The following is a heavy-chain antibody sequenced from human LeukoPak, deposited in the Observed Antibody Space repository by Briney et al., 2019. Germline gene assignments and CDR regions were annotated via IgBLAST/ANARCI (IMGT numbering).Heavy chain of an antibody. J-gene: IGHJ1*01. V-gene: IGHV4-34*01. D-gene: IGHD4-17*01. CDR1: GGSFSGYY. Sequence: PSETLSLTCAVYGGSFSGYYWSWIRQPPGKGLEWIGEINHSGSTNYNPSLKSRVTISVDTSKNQFSLKLSPVTAADTAVYYCARHPSRALRQSNEEYFQHWGQGTLVTVSS. CDR2: INHSGST. CDR3: ARHPSRALRQSNEEYFQH.